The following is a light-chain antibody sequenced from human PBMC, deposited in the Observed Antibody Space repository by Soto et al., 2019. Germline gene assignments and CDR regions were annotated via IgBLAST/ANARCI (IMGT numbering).Light chain of an antibody. V-gene: IGKV1-16*01. Sequence: DIQMTQSPSSLSASVGDRVTITCRASQVIAHYLAWYQQKPGNPPKSLIFAASNLQTGVPSRFSGSGSGTEFTLTISSLQPEDFATYYCQQRHSYPITFGQGTRLEIK. J-gene: IGKJ5*01. CDR1: QVIAHY. CDR3: QQRHSYPIT. CDR2: AAS.